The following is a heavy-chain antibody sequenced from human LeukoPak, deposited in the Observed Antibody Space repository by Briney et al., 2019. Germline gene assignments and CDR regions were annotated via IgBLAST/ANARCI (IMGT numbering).Heavy chain of an antibody. D-gene: IGHD3-16*02. J-gene: IGHJ4*02. CDR1: GGSISSSNW. V-gene: IGHV4-4*02. CDR3: ASRPYVWGSYRYFDY. Sequence: SETLSLTCAASGGSISSSNWWSWVRQPPGKGLEWIGEIYHSGSTNYNPPLKSRVTISVDKSKNQFSLKLSSVTAADTAVYYCASRPYVWGSYRYFDYWGQGTLVTVSS. CDR2: IYHSGST.